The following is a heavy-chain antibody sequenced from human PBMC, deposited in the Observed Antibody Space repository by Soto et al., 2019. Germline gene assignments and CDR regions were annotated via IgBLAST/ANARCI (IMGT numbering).Heavy chain of an antibody. CDR3: ARDLERVVPAAYYYYGMDV. D-gene: IGHD2-2*01. V-gene: IGHV3-21*01. CDR1: GFTFSSYS. Sequence: NPGGSLRLSCAASGFTFSSYSMNWVRQAPGKGLEWVSSISSSSSYIYYADSVKGRFTISRDNAKNSLYLQMNSLRAEDTAVYYCARDLERVVPAAYYYYGMDVWGQGTTVTVSS. CDR2: ISSSSSYI. J-gene: IGHJ6*02.